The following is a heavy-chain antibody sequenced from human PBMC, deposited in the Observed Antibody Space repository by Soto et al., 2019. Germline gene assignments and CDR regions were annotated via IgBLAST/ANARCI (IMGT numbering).Heavy chain of an antibody. CDR1: GGSISSYY. D-gene: IGHD1-7*01. Sequence: SETLSLTCSVSGGSISSYYWSWIRQPPGKGLEWIGYIYYSGSTSYNPSLKSRVTISVDTSKNQFSLKLRSVTAADTAVYYCARQRTYYYYGMDVWGQGTTVTVSS. CDR2: IYYSGST. J-gene: IGHJ6*02. CDR3: ARQRTYYYYGMDV. V-gene: IGHV4-59*01.